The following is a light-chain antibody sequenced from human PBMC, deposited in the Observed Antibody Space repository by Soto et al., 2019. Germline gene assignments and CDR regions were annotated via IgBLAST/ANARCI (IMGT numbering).Light chain of an antibody. J-gene: IGLJ1*01. CDR2: EVS. CDR1: SSDVGGFNY. CDR3: SSYAGSNNPLYV. V-gene: IGLV2-8*01. Sequence: QSVLTQPPSASGSPGQSVTISCTGTSSDVGGFNYVSWYQQHPGKAPKLMSYEVSQRPSGVPDRFSGSKSGNTASLTVSGLQAEDEADYYCSSYAGSNNPLYVFGTGTKVTVL.